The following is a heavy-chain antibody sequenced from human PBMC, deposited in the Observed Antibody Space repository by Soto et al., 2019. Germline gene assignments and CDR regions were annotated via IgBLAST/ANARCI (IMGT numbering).Heavy chain of an antibody. CDR2: IYYSGIT. Sequence: QVQLQESGPGLVKPSQTLSLTCTVSGGSIRSGGYYWSWIRQHPGAGLEWIGYIYYSGITSYSPSLKSRLTISLDTPRNQFSLTLTSVTAADTAVYYSALSAGGYYPRFDHWGQGVLVTVSS. CDR1: GGSIRSGGYY. CDR3: ALSAGGYYPRFDH. J-gene: IGHJ4*02. D-gene: IGHD3-22*01. V-gene: IGHV4-31*03.